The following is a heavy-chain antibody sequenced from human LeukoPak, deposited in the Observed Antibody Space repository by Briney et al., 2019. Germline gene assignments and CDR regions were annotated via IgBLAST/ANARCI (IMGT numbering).Heavy chain of an antibody. CDR1: GYSFTSYW. V-gene: IGHV5-10-1*01. CDR3: ARHPLMITFGGVIVSNGGFDP. J-gene: IGHJ5*02. Sequence: PGESLRISCKGSGYSFTSYWISWVRQMPGKGLEWTGRIDPSDSYTNYSPSFQGHVTISADKSISTAYLQWSSLKASGTAMYYCARHPLMITFGGVIVSNGGFDPWGQGTLVTVSS. D-gene: IGHD3-16*02. CDR2: IDPSDSYT.